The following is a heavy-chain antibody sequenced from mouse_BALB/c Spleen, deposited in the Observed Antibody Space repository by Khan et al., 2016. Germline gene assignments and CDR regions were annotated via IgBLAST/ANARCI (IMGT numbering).Heavy chain of an antibody. J-gene: IGHJ2*01. Sequence: QIQLVQSGPELKKPGETVRISCKASGYTFTTAGMQWVQKMPGKGLKWIGWINTHSGVPKYAEDFKGRFAFSLETSASTAYLQISNLKNEDTATYFCARWESYYSYFDYWGQGTTLTVSS. CDR2: INTHSGVP. V-gene: IGHV9-4*02. CDR3: ARWESYYSYFDY. D-gene: IGHD1-1*01. CDR1: GYTFTTAG.